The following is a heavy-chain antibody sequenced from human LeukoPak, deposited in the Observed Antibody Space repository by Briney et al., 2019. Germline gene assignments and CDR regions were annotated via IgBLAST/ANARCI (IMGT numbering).Heavy chain of an antibody. CDR3: ARQVYYHNRPAYDY. J-gene: IGHJ4*02. V-gene: IGHV4-59*08. CDR1: AGSISGYH. D-gene: IGHD1-14*01. CDR2: IYYTGTT. Sequence: SETLSLTCTVSAGSISGYHWSWIRQPPGKGLEWIGYIYYTGTTNYNPSLERRVTMSVDTSKNQFSLKLTSVTAADTAVYYCARQVYYHNRPAYDYWGQGTLVTVSS.